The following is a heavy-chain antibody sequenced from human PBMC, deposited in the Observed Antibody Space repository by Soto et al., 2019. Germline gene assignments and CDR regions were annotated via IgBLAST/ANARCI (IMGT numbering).Heavy chain of an antibody. CDR2: IKQDRFEK. V-gene: IGHV3-7*04. J-gene: IGHJ6*02. D-gene: IGHD4-17*01. CDR3: ARGDYPFPYYYYGLDV. Sequence: VQLVESGGGLVQPGGSLRLSCAASGFTFSRYWMTWVRQAPGKGLEWVANIKQDRFEKYYVDSVKERFTISRDNAKNSLFLQMNSLRADDTAVYDCARGDYPFPYYYYGLDVWGLGTTVTVSS. CDR1: GFTFSRYW.